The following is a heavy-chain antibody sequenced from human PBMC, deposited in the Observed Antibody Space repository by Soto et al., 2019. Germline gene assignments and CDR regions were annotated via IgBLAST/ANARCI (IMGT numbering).Heavy chain of an antibody. V-gene: IGHV4-39*01. CDR1: GGSISSSSYY. Sequence: PSETLSLTCTASGGSISSSSYYWVWIRQPPGKGLEWIGSIYYSGSTYYNPSLKSRVTISVDTSKNQFSLKLSSVTAADTAVYYCARHPPTCYFQHWGQGTLVTVSS. CDR3: ARHPPTCYFQH. J-gene: IGHJ1*01. CDR2: IYYSGST.